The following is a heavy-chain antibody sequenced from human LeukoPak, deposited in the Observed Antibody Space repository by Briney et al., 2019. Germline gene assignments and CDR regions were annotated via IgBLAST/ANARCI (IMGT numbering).Heavy chain of an antibody. Sequence: PSETLSLTCTVSGGSISTNNYYWGWIRQPPGKGLEWIGNTYYSGSTYYNPSLKSRITISVDTSKNQFSLKLSSVTAADTAVYYCARSVEGGSPGIGVYFDYWGQGTLVTVSS. V-gene: IGHV4-39*07. CDR3: ARSVEGGSPGIGVYFDY. D-gene: IGHD1-14*01. J-gene: IGHJ4*02. CDR1: GGSISTNNYY. CDR2: TYYSGST.